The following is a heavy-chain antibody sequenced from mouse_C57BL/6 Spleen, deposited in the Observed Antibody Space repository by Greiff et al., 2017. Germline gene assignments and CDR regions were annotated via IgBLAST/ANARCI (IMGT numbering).Heavy chain of an antibody. Sequence: EVQRVESGGGLVKPGGSLKLSCAASGFTFSSYAMSWVRQTPEKRLEWVATISDGGSSTYYPDNVKGRFTISRDNAKNNLYLQMSHLKSEDTAMYYCARDNGSSFAYWGQGTLVTVSA. J-gene: IGHJ3*01. CDR1: GFTFSSYA. V-gene: IGHV5-4*01. CDR2: ISDGGSST. D-gene: IGHD1-1*01. CDR3: ARDNGSSFAY.